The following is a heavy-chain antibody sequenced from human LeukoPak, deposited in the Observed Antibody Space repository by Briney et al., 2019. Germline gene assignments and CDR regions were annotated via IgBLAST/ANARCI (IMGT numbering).Heavy chain of an antibody. CDR2: ISGNGGST. J-gene: IGHJ6*02. CDR3: AKRSRRLTIVRGVPREDV. CDR1: GFTFSSYA. V-gene: IGHV3-23*01. Sequence: PGRSLRLSCAASGFTFSSYAMNWVRQAPGKGLEWVSGISGNGGSTYYADSVKGRFTISRDNSKDTLYLQMNSLRAEDTAVYYCAKRSRRLTIVRGVPREDVWGQGTTVTVSS. D-gene: IGHD3-10*01.